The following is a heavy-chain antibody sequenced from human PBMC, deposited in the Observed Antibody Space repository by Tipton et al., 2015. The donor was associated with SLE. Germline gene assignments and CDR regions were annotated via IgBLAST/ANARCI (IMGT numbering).Heavy chain of an antibody. CDR1: GFTFSSYA. J-gene: IGHJ6*02. D-gene: IGHD4-11*01. CDR2: ISGSGGST. CDR3: ARDRPLTVTTLNYYGMDV. V-gene: IGHV3-23*01. Sequence: SLRLSCAASGFTFSSYAMSWVRQAPGKGLEWVSAISGSGGSTYYADSVKGRFTISRDNSKNTLYLQMNSLRAEDTAVYYCARDRPLTVTTLNYYGMDVWGQGTTVTVSS.